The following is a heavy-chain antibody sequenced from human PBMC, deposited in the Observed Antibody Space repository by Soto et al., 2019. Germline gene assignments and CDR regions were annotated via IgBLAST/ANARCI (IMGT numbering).Heavy chain of an antibody. CDR1: GGSFSGYY. J-gene: IGHJ5*02. CDR2: INHSGSA. V-gene: IGHV4-34*01. CDR3: ARGLGDFWSGYLESVDP. D-gene: IGHD3-3*01. Sequence: TLSLTCAVYGGSFSGYYWSWIRQPPGKGLEWIGEINHSGSANSNPSLKSRVIISVDTSKNQFSLKLSSVTAADTAVYYCARGLGDFWSGYLESVDPWGQGTLVTVSS.